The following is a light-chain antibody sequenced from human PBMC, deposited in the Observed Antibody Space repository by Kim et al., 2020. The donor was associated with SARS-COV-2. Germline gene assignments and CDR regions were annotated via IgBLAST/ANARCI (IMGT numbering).Light chain of an antibody. J-gene: IGKJ2*01. Sequence: SWSHVERATLSGRASQSFSGSSLAWYQQKPGQSPRLLMSGASTRATDIPDRFSGSGSETDFTLTISRLEPEDFAVYYCQQYGNSFTFGQGTKLEI. CDR2: GAS. CDR1: QSFSGSS. V-gene: IGKV3-20*01. CDR3: QQYGNSFT.